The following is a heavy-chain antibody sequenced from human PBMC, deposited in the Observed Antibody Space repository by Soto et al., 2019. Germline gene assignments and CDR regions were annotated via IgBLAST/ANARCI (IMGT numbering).Heavy chain of an antibody. CDR1: GFAFSGYS. J-gene: IGHJ6*02. CDR2: ISSSSSYI. V-gene: IGHV3-21*01. D-gene: IGHD3-9*01. Sequence: PGGSLRLSCAASGFAFSGYSMNWDRQAPGKGLEWVSSISSSSSYIYYEDSVKGRFTISRDNAKNSLYLQMNSLRAEDTAVYYCARALFSLRYFDWFNYYGMDVWGQGTTVTVSS. CDR3: ARALFSLRYFDWFNYYGMDV.